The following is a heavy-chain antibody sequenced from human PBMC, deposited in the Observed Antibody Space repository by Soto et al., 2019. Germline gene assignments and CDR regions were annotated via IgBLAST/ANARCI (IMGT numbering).Heavy chain of an antibody. J-gene: IGHJ4*02. V-gene: IGHV3-33*01. CDR2: IWYDGSNK. D-gene: IGHD3-22*01. Sequence: GGSLSLSCAASGFPFSSYGMHWVRQAPGKGLEWVAVIWYDGSNKYYADSVKGRFTISRDNSKNTLYLQMNSLRAEDTAVYYCARDWNYYDSSGYPPLPDYWGQGTLVTVSS. CDR3: ARDWNYYDSSGYPPLPDY. CDR1: GFPFSSYG.